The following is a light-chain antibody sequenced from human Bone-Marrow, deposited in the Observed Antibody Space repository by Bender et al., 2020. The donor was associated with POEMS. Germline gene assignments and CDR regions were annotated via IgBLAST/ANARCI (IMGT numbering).Light chain of an antibody. J-gene: IGLJ3*02. Sequence: QSALTQRASVSGSPGQSITISCTGTSSVVASYNLVSWYQQHPGKAPKLIIYGYNNRPSGVPDRFSGSKSGTSASLAITGLQAEDEGDYYCQSYDNSLGGWVFGGGTKLTVL. V-gene: IGLV2-14*02. CDR3: QSYDNSLGGWV. CDR1: SSVVASYNL. CDR2: GYN.